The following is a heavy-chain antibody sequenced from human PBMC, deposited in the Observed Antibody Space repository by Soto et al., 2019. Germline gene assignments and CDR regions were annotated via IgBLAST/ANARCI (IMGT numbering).Heavy chain of an antibody. CDR1: GFTFSSYS. CDR2: ISSSSSYI. Sequence: PGXSLRLSCAASGFTFSSYSINWVLQAPGKGLEWVSSISSSSSYIYYADSVKGRFTISRDNAKNSLYLQMNSLRAEDTAVYYCARALGIVVVPAAMVYWGQGTLVTVSS. CDR3: ARALGIVVVPAAMVY. V-gene: IGHV3-21*01. D-gene: IGHD2-2*01. J-gene: IGHJ4*02.